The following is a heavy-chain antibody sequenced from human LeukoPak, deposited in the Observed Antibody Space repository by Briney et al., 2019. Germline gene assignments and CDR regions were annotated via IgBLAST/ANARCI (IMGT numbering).Heavy chain of an antibody. Sequence: GASVKVSCKASGYTFTSYDINWVRQATGQGLGWMGWVNPNSANTGYAQKFQGRITMTRNTSISTVYMELSSLISEDTAVYYCARGNRYCSGGSCYEAFDYWGQGTLVTVSS. J-gene: IGHJ4*02. V-gene: IGHV1-8*01. CDR1: GYTFTSYD. CDR3: ARGNRYCSGGSCYEAFDY. D-gene: IGHD2-15*01. CDR2: VNPNSANT.